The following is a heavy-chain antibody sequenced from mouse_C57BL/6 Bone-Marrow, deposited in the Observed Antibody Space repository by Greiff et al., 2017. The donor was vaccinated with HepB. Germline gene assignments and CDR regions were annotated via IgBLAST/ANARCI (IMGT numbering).Heavy chain of an antibody. V-gene: IGHV5-9*01. J-gene: IGHJ4*01. CDR3: ARQGDYDYYAMDY. CDR2: ISGGGGNT. CDR1: GFTFSSYT. D-gene: IGHD1-1*01. Sequence: EVKLMESGGGLVKPGGSLKLSCAASGFTFSSYTMSWVRQTPEKRLEWVATISGGGGNTYYPDSVKGRFTISRDNAKNTLYLQMSSLRSEDTALYYCARQGDYDYYAMDYWGQGTSVTVSS.